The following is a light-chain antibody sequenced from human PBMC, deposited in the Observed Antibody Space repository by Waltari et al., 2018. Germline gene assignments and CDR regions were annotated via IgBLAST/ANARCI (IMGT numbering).Light chain of an antibody. V-gene: IGKV4-1*01. CDR1: PTILDTYDKNY. J-gene: IGKJ4*01. CDR2: WAS. Sequence: DIVMTQSPDSRAGSMGERVTINCRPSPTILDTYDKNYLAWHQQKPGQSPRLLSYWASTREFGVPDRFSGSGSGTDFTLTISGLQAEDVAVYYCQQYFNTPITFGGGTKVEIK. CDR3: QQYFNTPIT.